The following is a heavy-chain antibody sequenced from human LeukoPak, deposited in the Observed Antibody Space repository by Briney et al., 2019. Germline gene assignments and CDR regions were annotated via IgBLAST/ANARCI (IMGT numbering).Heavy chain of an antibody. V-gene: IGHV1-8*01. CDR3: ARGHGYYDSSGYYYGDAFDI. Sequence: ASVKVSCKASGYTFTSYDINWVRQATRQGLEWMGWMNPNSGNTGYAQKFQGRVTMTRNTSISTAYMELSSLRSEDTAVYYCARGHGYYDSSGYYYGDAFDIWGQGTMVTVSS. D-gene: IGHD3-22*01. CDR1: GYTFTSYD. J-gene: IGHJ3*02. CDR2: MNPNSGNT.